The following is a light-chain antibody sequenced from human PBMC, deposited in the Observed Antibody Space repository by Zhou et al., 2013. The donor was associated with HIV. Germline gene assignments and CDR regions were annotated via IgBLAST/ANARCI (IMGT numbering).Light chain of an antibody. Sequence: EIVMTQSPATLSVSPGNRATLSCRASQSVSTNLAWYQHKPGQAPRLLIYGASTRATGIPARFSASGSGTDFTLSISSPEPEDFAVYYCQQRSSWPLTFGGGTKVEIK. CDR2: GAS. CDR1: QSVSTN. CDR3: QQRSSWPLT. V-gene: IGKV3-15*01. J-gene: IGKJ4*01.